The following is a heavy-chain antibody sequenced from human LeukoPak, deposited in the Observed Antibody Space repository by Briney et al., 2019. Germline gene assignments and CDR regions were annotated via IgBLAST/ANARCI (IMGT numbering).Heavy chain of an antibody. D-gene: IGHD2-2*01. CDR2: IYYSGST. Sequence: SETLSLTCTVSGGSVSSGSYYWSWIRQPPGKGLEWIGDIYYSGSTNYNPSLKSRVTISVDTSKNQFSLKLSSVTAADTAVYYCARDKVVVVPAALTPQYYYYYGMDVWGKGTTVTVSS. V-gene: IGHV4-61*01. J-gene: IGHJ6*04. CDR1: GGSVSSGSYY. CDR3: ARDKVVVVPAALTPQYYYYYGMDV.